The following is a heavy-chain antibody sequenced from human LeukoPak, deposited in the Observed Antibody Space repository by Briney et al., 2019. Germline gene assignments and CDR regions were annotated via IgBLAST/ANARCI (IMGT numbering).Heavy chain of an antibody. D-gene: IGHD3-9*01. CDR3: AMPGGEVYYEILTGYSKSYFDY. J-gene: IGHJ4*02. Sequence: PSETLSLTCAVSGYSISSGYYWGWIRQPPGKGLEWIGSIYHSGSTYYNPSLKSRVTISVDTSKNQFSLKLSSVTAADTAVYYCAMPGGEVYYEILTGYSKSYFDYWGQGTLVTVSP. V-gene: IGHV4-38-2*01. CDR2: IYHSGST. CDR1: GYSISSGYY.